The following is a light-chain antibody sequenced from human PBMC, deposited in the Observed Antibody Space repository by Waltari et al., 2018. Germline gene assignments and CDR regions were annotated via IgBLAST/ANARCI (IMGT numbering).Light chain of an antibody. J-gene: IGKJ5*01. CDR2: SAS. Sequence: DIVMTQSPDSLAVSLGERATINCKSSQNILYSSNNKNYLAWFQQKPGQPPKLLIYSASTRESGVPERFSGSGSGTDFTLTINSLQAEDVAVYYCQQYYSAPITFGQGTRLEIK. CDR1: QNILYSSNNKNY. CDR3: QQYYSAPIT. V-gene: IGKV4-1*01.